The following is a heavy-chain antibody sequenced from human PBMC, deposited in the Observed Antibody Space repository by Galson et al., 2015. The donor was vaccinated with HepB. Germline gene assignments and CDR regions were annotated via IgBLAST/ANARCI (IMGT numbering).Heavy chain of an antibody. CDR1: GYTFTSYD. CDR3: ARGSAWSHFDY. V-gene: IGHV1-8*02. D-gene: IGHD6-19*01. J-gene: IGHJ4*02. Sequence: SVKVSCKASGYTFTSYDIHWVRQAPGQGLEWMGWMNPNSGRTGYAQKFQGRVTLTRSTSISKAYMELSSLRFEDTAVYFCARGSAWSHFDYWGQGTLVAVSS. CDR2: MNPNSGRT.